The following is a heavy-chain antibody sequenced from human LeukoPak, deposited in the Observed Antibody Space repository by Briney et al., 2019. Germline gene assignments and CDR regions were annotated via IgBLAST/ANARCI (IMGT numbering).Heavy chain of an antibody. V-gene: IGHV1-18*04. D-gene: IGHD3-10*01. CDR3: ARGLSGCYYNPFDY. CDR1: SYTFTHYG. J-gene: IGHJ4*02. Sequence: ASVKVSCKASSYTFTHYGMSWVRQAPGQGLEWMGWISGYNGDTNYAQKFQDRVTMTTDTSTSTAYMELRSLRSDDTAVYYCARGLSGCYYNPFDYWGQGSLVTVSS. CDR2: ISGYNGDT.